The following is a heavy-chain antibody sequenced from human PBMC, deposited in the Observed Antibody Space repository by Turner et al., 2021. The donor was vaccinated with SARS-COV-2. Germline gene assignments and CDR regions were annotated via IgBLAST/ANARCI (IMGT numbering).Heavy chain of an antibody. D-gene: IGHD3-10*01. CDR2: IYYRGST. V-gene: IGHV4-39*01. J-gene: IGHJ5*02. CDR3: ARPPMGGSGSYIS. CDR1: GGAISRSAYY. Sequence: QVQLQESGPGLVKPSETLSLTCTVSGGAISRSAYYWGWIRQPPGKGLEWIGSIYYRGSTYYNPSLRSRVAISVDTSKNQFALDLTSVTDADTAVYYCARPPMGGSGSYISWGQGTLVIVS.